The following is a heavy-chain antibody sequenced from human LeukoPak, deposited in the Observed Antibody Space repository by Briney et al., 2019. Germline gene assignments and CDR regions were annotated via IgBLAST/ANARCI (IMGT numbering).Heavy chain of an antibody. CDR3: ARDLGITISHAFDI. CDR1: GYTFTSYG. D-gene: IGHD3-9*01. J-gene: IGHJ3*02. CDR2: ISAYNGNT. Sequence: GASVKVSCKASGYTFTSYGISWVRQAPGQGLEWMGWISAYNGNTNYAQKLQGRVTMTTDTSTSTAYMELRSLRSDDTAVYYCARDLGITISHAFDIWGQGTIVTVSS. V-gene: IGHV1-18*01.